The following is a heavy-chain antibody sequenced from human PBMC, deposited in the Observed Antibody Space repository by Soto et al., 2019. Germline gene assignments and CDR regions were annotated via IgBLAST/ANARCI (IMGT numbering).Heavy chain of an antibody. CDR3: VRGGYYGSGVEDY. CDR2: ISYDGSVK. J-gene: IGHJ4*02. D-gene: IGHD3-10*01. Sequence: QVQLVESGGDVVQPGGSLRLSCAASGFEFNAYGMHWVRQAPGKGLEWVGVISYDGSVKYYGDSAKGRFTMSRDNSNNRVYVQMNSLRVEDTAVYYCVRGGYYGSGVEDYWGQGTLVTVSS. V-gene: IGHV3-30*03. CDR1: GFEFNAYG.